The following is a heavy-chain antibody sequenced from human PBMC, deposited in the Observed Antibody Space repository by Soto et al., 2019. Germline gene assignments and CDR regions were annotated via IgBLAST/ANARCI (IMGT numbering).Heavy chain of an antibody. CDR1: GGTFSSYA. D-gene: IGHD2-2*01. V-gene: IGHV1-69*01. CDR3: ARSQGSSTSLEIYYYYYYGMDV. J-gene: IGHJ6*02. CDR2: IIPISDTT. Sequence: QVQLVQSGAEVKKPGSSVKVSCKASGGTFSSYAISWVRQAPGQGLEWMGGIIPISDTTNYAQKFQGRVTITADESTSTAYMELSSLGSEDTAVYYCARSQGSSTSLEIYYYYYYGMDVWGQGTTVTVS.